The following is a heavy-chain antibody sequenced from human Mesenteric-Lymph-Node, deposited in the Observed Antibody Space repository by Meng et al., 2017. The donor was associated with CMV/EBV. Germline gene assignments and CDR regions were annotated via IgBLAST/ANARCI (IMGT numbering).Heavy chain of an antibody. CDR1: GGSVSSGGYY. J-gene: IGHJ6*02. CDR2: IYYNGNT. V-gene: IGHV4-61*08. Sequence: SETLSLTCTVSGGSVSSGGYYWSWIRQPPGKGLEWIGYIYYNGNTNYNPSLKSRVTILVDTSKNQFSLMLSSVTAADTAVYYCASRRYSSSWPPRLYYYYGMDVWGQGTTVTVSS. D-gene: IGHD6-13*01. CDR3: ASRRYSSSWPPRLYYYYGMDV.